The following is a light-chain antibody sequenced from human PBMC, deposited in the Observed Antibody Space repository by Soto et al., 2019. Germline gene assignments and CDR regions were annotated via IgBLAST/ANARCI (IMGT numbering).Light chain of an antibody. Sequence: QSALTQPASGSGSPGQSITISCTGTSSDVGYYNYVSWYQHHPGKAPKLMIYEVSNRPSGVSNRFSGSKSGNTASLTISGLQAEDEADYYCSSYTSSSTVVFGGGTKLTVL. V-gene: IGLV2-14*01. CDR1: SSDVGYYNY. CDR3: SSYTSSSTVV. J-gene: IGLJ2*01. CDR2: EVS.